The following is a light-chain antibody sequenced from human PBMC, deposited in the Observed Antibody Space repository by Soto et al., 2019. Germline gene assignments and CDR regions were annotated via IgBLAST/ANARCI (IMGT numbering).Light chain of an antibody. J-gene: IGKJ5*01. Sequence: EIVSTQSPATLSLSPGGASTLSCRASQSITNYVGWYQQKPGQAPRLLIYATSNRATGIPARFSGSGSGTDFTLTISSLEPEDFSVYYCQQRYNWPVTFGQGTRLEI. CDR2: ATS. V-gene: IGKV3-11*01. CDR1: QSITNY. CDR3: QQRYNWPVT.